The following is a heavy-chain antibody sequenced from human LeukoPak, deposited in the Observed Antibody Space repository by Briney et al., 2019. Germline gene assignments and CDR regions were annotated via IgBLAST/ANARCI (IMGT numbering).Heavy chain of an antibody. J-gene: IGHJ6*02. CDR3: ARSDPYGSGSYPGGMDV. D-gene: IGHD3-10*01. CDR1: GFTFSSYE. CDR2: ISSSGSII. V-gene: IGHV3-48*03. Sequence: GGSLRLSCAASGFTFSSYEMNWVRQAPGKGLEWVSYISSSGSIIYYADSVKGRFTISRDNAKNSLYLQMNSLRAEDTAVYYCARSDPYGSGSYPGGMDVWGQGTTVTVSS.